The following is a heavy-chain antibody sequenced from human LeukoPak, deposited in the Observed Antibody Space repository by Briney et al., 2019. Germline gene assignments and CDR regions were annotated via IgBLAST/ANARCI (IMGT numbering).Heavy chain of an antibody. CDR1: GASISSSNNY. V-gene: IGHV4-39*07. J-gene: IGHJ4*02. D-gene: IGHD3-10*01. Sequence: SETLSLTCSVSGASISSSNNYWGWIRQPPGKGLEWIGSMYYSGTTYYNPSLKSRLTISLDTSKNQFSLKLNSATAADTAVYYCARLRMRGAAPGPGYWGQGTLVTVSS. CDR3: ARLRMRGAAPGPGY. CDR2: MYYSGTT.